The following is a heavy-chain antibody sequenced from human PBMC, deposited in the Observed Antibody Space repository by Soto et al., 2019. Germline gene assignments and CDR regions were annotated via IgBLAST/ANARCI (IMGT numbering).Heavy chain of an antibody. CDR3: ARSGYGSGSYYKRVVPPPPDY. J-gene: IGHJ4*02. CDR2: IYYSGST. D-gene: IGHD3-10*01. CDR1: GGSISSGGYY. V-gene: IGHV4-31*03. Sequence: PSETLSLTCTVSGGSISSGGYYWSWIRQHPGKGLEWIGYIYYSGSTYYNPSLKSRVTISVDTSKNQFSLKLSSVTAADTAVYYCARSGYGSGSYYKRVVPPPPDYWGQGTLVTVSS.